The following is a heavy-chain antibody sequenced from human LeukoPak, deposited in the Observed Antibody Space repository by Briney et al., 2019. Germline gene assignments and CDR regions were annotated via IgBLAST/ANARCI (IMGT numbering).Heavy chain of an antibody. V-gene: IGHV4-59*01. J-gene: IGHJ2*01. Sequence: SETLSLTCTVSGGSISTYYWNWIRQPPGKGLEWIGYIYYSGATNYNPSLKSRVTISVDTSKNQFSLKLGSVTAADTAVYYCARGVYKAEAKYGSGGRGPLAT. D-gene: IGHD6-13*01. CDR2: IYYSGAT. CDR3: ARGVYKAEAKYGS. CDR1: GGSISTYY.